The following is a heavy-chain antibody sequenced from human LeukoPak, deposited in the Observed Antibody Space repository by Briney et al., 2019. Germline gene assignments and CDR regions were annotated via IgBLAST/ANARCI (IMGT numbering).Heavy chain of an antibody. CDR1: EFTLSSDW. Sequence: GGSLRLSCVASEFTLSSDWMHSVRQLPGKGTVFVSRFHHDGILSDFADSVKCRFTISRDNAKNTLYLHMASLRVDDTAIYYCTTNFWYYVHRTALQPYWAQGTLVTVPS. CDR3: TTNFWYYVHRTALQPY. CDR2: FHHDGILS. D-gene: IGHD3-16*01. J-gene: IGHJ4*02. V-gene: IGHV3-74*01.